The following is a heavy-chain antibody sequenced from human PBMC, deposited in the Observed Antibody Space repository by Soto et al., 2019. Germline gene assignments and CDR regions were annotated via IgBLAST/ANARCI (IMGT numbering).Heavy chain of an antibody. CDR1: GGTFSRHA. CDR2: IIPVFGTA. D-gene: IGHD3-9*01. CDR3: ARDGIINIWPYYFGMDV. Sequence: GASVEISFTNSGGTFSRHAIRWVRQAPGQGVEWMGGIIPVFGTANYAQKFQGRVTITADESTSTAHMELSNLRSEDTAVYYCARDGIINIWPYYFGMDVWGQGTTVTVSS. J-gene: IGHJ6*02. V-gene: IGHV1-69*13.